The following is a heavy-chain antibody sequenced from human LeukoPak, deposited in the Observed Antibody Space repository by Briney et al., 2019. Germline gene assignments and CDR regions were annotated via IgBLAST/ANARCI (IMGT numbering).Heavy chain of an antibody. V-gene: IGHV4-39*02. J-gene: IGHJ5*02. Sequence: SQTLSLTCTVSGGSISSSTYYWGWVRQPPGKGLEWIGSVSYSGTTYYNTSLRSRVTISIDTSRNQFSLKLTSVTAADTAVYYCVRETPAVRNNCFDPWGQGTLVTVSS. D-gene: IGHD2-2*01. CDR3: VRETPAVRNNCFDP. CDR2: VSYSGTT. CDR1: GGSISSSTYY.